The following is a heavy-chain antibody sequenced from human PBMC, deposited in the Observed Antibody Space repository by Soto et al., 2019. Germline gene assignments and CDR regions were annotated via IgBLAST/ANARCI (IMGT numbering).Heavy chain of an antibody. J-gene: IGHJ6*02. CDR1: GFTFSSYA. CDR3: AREAYSSAGMDV. V-gene: IGHV3-30-3*01. CDR2: ISYDGSNK. D-gene: IGHD6-19*01. Sequence: QVQLVESGGGVVQPGRSLRLSCAASGFTFSSYAMHWVRQAPGKGLEWVAVISYDGSNKYYADSVKGRFTISRDNSKNTLYLQMNSLRAEDTAVYYCAREAYSSAGMDVWGQGTTVTVSS.